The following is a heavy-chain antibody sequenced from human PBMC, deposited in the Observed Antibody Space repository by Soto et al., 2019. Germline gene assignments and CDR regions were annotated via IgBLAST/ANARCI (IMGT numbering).Heavy chain of an antibody. Sequence: GASVKVSCKASVGTFSSYAISWVRQAPGQGLEWMGGIIPIFGTANYAQKFQGRVTITADESTSTAYMELSSLRSEDTAVYYCARDRTTVVTLDYWGQGTLVTVSS. CDR3: ARDRTTVVTLDY. D-gene: IGHD4-17*01. V-gene: IGHV1-69*13. J-gene: IGHJ4*02. CDR1: VGTFSSYA. CDR2: IIPIFGTA.